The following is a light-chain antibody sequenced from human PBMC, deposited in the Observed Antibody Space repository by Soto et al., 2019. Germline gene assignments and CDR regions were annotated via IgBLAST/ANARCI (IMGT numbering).Light chain of an antibody. CDR2: AAS. Sequence: QLSQSPSSLSASVGDRVTITCRASQGISNHLAWYQQKPGKAPKLLIYAASTLQGGVPSRFSGSGSGTDFTLTISSLQPEDFATYFCQQLHGYPITFGQGARLEIK. J-gene: IGKJ5*01. CDR1: QGISNH. CDR3: QQLHGYPIT. V-gene: IGKV1-9*01.